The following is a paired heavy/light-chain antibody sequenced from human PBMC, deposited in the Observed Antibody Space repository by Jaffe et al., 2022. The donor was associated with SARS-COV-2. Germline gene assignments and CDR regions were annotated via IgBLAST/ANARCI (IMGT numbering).Heavy chain of an antibody. J-gene: IGHJ4*02. V-gene: IGHV4-34*01. CDR3: ARTHWYLNFDY. CDR1: GGSFTDYY. Sequence: QIQLHQWGAGLLKPSETLSLTCAVDGGSFTDYYWSWIRQSPGKGLEWIGEINQSGSTNYNPSLEGRVTMSVDASKSQFSLQLISMAAADTAVYYCARTHWYLNFDYWGQGTLVTVSS. CDR2: INQSGST. D-gene: IGHD6-13*01.
Light chain of an antibody. CDR1: QSVGTSY. Sequence: VVLTQSPDTLSLSPGERATLSCRASQSVGTSYLAWYQQTPGQAPRLLIYGAVSGATVSGGGFSRATGIPERFSGSGSATDFTLTITRLEPGDFAVYYCHHYGRSHTFGQGTKLEIK. CDR3: HHYGRSHT. CDR2: GAVSGATVSGGGF. J-gene: IGKJ2*01. V-gene: IGKV3-20*01.